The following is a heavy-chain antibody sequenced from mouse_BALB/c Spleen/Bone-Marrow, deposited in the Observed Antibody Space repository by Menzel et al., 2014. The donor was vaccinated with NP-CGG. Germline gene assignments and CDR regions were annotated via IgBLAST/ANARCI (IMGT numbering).Heavy chain of an antibody. D-gene: IGHD1-2*01. J-gene: IGHJ4*01. V-gene: IGHV1-54*01. Sequence: QVQLQQSGAELVRPGTSVKVSCKAPGYAFTNYLIEWVKQRPGQGLEWIGVINPGSGGTNYNEKFKGKATLTADKSSSTAYMQLSSLTSDDSAVYFCARSLLRLQNAMDYWGQGTSVTVSS. CDR2: INPGSGGT. CDR3: ARSLLRLQNAMDY. CDR1: GYAFTNYL.